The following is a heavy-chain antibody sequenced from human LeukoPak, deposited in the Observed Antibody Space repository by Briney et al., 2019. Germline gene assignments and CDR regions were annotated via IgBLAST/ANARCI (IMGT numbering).Heavy chain of an antibody. V-gene: IGHV3-48*03. CDR1: GFTFSSRD. CDR3: AREGSSYAPSEPFYFDY. J-gene: IGHJ4*02. CDR2: ISSGGYTT. Sequence: GGSLRLSCTDSGFTFSSRDMNWVRQAPGKGLEWVSYISSGGYTTRYADSVKGQFTISRDNAKNSLYLQMNSLKAEDTAVYYCAREGSSYAPSEPFYFDYWGQGTLVTVSS. D-gene: IGHD3-10*01.